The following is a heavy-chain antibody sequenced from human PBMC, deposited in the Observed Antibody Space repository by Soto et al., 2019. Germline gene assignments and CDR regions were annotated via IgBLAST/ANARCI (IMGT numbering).Heavy chain of an antibody. CDR1: GFTFSSYW. CDR2: IKQDGSEK. D-gene: IGHD6-13*01. J-gene: IGHJ6*03. V-gene: IGHV3-7*01. Sequence: GGSLRLSCAASGFTFSSYWMSWVRQAPGKGLEWVANIKQDGSEKYYVDSVKGRFTISRDNAKNSLYLQMNSLRAEDTAVYYCARAPRSSSSWHYYYYYMDVWGKGTTVTVSS. CDR3: ARAPRSSSSWHYYYYYMDV.